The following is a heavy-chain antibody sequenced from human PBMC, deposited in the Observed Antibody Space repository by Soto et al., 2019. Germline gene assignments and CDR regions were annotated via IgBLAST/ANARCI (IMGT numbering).Heavy chain of an antibody. J-gene: IGHJ6*02. CDR3: ARTFTIFGVPEAGGMDV. CDR2: ISGSGGST. Sequence: PGGSLRLSCAASGFTFSSDAMSWVRQAPGNGLEWVSAISGSGGSTYYADSVKGRFTISRDNSKNTLYLQMNSLRAEDTAVYYCARTFTIFGVPEAGGMDVWSQGTTVPVSS. CDR1: GFTFSSDA. V-gene: IGHV3-23*01. D-gene: IGHD3-3*01.